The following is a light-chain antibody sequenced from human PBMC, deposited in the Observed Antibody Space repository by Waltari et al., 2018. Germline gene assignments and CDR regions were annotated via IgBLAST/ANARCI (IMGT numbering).Light chain of an antibody. Sequence: EIVLTQSPDTLSLSPGERATLSCRASQSVSNLLAWYQQKPGQTPRLLIYDSSNRAAGIPARFSGSGSGTDFTLTISSLEPEDSAVYYCQQRSDWLSITFGQGTRLEIK. J-gene: IGKJ5*01. CDR2: DSS. CDR1: QSVSNL. V-gene: IGKV3-11*01. CDR3: QQRSDWLSIT.